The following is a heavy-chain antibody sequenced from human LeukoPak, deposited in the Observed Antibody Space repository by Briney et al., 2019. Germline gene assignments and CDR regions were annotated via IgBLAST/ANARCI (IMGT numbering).Heavy chain of an antibody. D-gene: IGHD7-27*01. V-gene: IGHV3-30*03. J-gene: IGHJ4*02. Sequence: PGGSLRLSCAASGFTFSSYGMHWVRQAPGKGLEWVAVISYDGSNKYYADSVKGRFTISRDNSKNTLYLQMDSLRAEDTAVYYCARENWVLPYDYWGQGTLVTVSS. CDR1: GFTFSSYG. CDR2: ISYDGSNK. CDR3: ARENWVLPYDY.